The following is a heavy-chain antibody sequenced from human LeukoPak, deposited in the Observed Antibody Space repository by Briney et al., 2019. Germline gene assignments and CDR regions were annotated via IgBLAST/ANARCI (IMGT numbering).Heavy chain of an antibody. J-gene: IGHJ4*02. CDR1: GDSISSGNYY. Sequence: SETLSLTCTVSGDSISSGNYYWSWIRQPAGKGLEWIGRIYTSGSTNYNPSLKSRVTISVDTSKNQFSLKLSSVTAADTAVYYCARVTEYSSSWYARVYYFDYWGQGTLVTVSS. D-gene: IGHD6-13*01. V-gene: IGHV4-61*02. CDR2: IYTSGST. CDR3: ARVTEYSSSWYARVYYFDY.